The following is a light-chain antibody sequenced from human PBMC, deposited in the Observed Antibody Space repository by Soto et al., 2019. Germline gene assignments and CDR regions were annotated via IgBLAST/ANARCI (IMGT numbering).Light chain of an antibody. CDR2: GAS. J-gene: IGKJ1*01. Sequence: EIVMTQSPATLSVSPGERATLSCRASQSVSSNLARYQQKPGQAPRLLIYGASTRATGIPARFSGSGSGTEFTLTISSLQSEDFAVYYCQQYNNWPVTFGQGTKVDIK. CDR3: QQYNNWPVT. V-gene: IGKV3-15*01. CDR1: QSVSSN.